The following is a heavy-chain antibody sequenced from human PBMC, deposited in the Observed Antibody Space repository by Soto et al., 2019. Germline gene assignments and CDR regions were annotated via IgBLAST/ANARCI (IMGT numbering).Heavy chain of an antibody. Sequence: EVQLVESGGGLVQPGGSLKLSCAASGFTFSGSAMHWVRQTSGKGLEWVGRIRSRADNYATAYAASVRGRFTVSRDDSKNTAYLQMNSLKTEDTAVYYCAREGRHIVVVPAATPQRYYGMDVWGQGTTVTVSS. CDR3: AREGRHIVVVPAATPQRYYGMDV. CDR1: GFTFSGSA. V-gene: IGHV3-73*02. J-gene: IGHJ6*02. CDR2: IRSRADNYAT. D-gene: IGHD2-2*01.